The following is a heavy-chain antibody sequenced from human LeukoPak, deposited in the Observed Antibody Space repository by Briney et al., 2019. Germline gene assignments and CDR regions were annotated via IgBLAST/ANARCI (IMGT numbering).Heavy chain of an antibody. V-gene: IGHV3-30-3*01. D-gene: IGHD3-9*01. J-gene: IGHJ3*02. CDR2: ISYDGSNK. CDR3: ARDTDNVLRYFDWFEPDAFDI. Sequence: GGSLRLSCAASGFTFSSYAMHWVRQAPGKGLEWVAVISYDGSNKYYADSVKGRFTISRDNSKNTLYLQMNSLRAEDTAVYYCARDTDNVLRYFDWFEPDAFDIWGQGTMVTVSS. CDR1: GFTFSSYA.